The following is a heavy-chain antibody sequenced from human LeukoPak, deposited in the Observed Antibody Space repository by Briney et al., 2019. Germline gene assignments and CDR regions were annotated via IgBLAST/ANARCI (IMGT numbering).Heavy chain of an antibody. CDR1: GGSFSGYY. J-gene: IGHJ6*03. CDR3: ARVLKDRVAARPGGYMDV. D-gene: IGHD6-6*01. CDR2: INHSGST. V-gene: IGHV4-34*01. Sequence: SETLSLTCAVYGGSFSGYYWSWIRQPPGKGLEWIGEINHSGSTNYNPSLKSRVTISVDTSKNQSSLKLSSVTAADTAVYYCARVLKDRVAARPGGYMDVWGKGTTVTVSS.